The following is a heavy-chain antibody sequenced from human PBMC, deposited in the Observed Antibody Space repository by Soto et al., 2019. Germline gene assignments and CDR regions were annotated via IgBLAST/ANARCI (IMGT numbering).Heavy chain of an antibody. V-gene: IGHV3-30-3*01. CDR1: GFSFSSYV. Sequence: QVRLVESGGGVVQPGRSLRLSCAGSGFSFSSYVLSWFRQAPGRGLEWVAATSYDGNNRYYADSVKGRFIISRDNSKNTLDLEMETPRPEDTAVYYCAGVYYGGDSVNNFWGQGNPVTVSS. CDR2: TSYDGNNR. J-gene: IGHJ4*02. CDR3: AGVYYGGDSVNNF. D-gene: IGHD2-21*02.